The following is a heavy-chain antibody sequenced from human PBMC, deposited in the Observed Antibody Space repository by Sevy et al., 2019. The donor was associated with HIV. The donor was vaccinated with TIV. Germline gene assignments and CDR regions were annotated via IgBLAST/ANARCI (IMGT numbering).Heavy chain of an antibody. V-gene: IGHV4-61*08. CDR2: ILYSGSA. Sequence: SETLSLTCSVSSGSVSNADYYWTWVRQSPERGLEWIGNILYSGSANYNPSLKSPVTISIDTSNNQFSLKLTSVTATDTAVYYCARFVVPGVHPQGIDLRGQGILVTVSS. CDR1: SGSVSNADYY. CDR3: ARFVVPGVHPQGIDL. J-gene: IGHJ5*02. D-gene: IGHD3-10*01.